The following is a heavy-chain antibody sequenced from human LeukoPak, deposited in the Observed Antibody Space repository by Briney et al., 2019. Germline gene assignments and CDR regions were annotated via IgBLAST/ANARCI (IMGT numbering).Heavy chain of an antibody. CDR1: GGTFSSYA. CDR2: IIPIFGTT. Sequence: ASVKVSCKAAGGTFSSYAISWVRQAPGQGLEWMGGIIPIFGTTNYAQKFQGRVTITTDESTSTAYMELSSLRSEDTAVYYCARGRDGYNQFSFDYWGQGTLVTVSS. D-gene: IGHD5-24*01. J-gene: IGHJ4*02. V-gene: IGHV1-69*05. CDR3: ARGRDGYNQFSFDY.